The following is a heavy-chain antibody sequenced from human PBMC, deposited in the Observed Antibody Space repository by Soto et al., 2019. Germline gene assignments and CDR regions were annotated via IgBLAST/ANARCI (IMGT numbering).Heavy chain of an antibody. CDR3: ARSSARGSHGPDDNGKDV. V-gene: IGHV1-18*04. CDR1: GYIFTNYG. CDR2: ISAYNGNT. D-gene: IGHD6-13*01. J-gene: IGHJ6*02. Sequence: QDHLVQSGPEVKKPGASVKVSCKASGYIFTNYGINWVRQAPGQGLEWMGWISAYNGNTNFVQTVQGRLTMTTDTSTATSYMELRSLTYDDTAVYSCARSSARGSHGPDDNGKDVWGQGTTVTVSS.